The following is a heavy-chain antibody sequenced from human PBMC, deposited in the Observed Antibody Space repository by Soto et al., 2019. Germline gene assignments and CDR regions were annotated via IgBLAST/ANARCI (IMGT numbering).Heavy chain of an antibody. CDR3: ARGRSRIGSGSYYPL. J-gene: IGHJ4*02. CDR1: GGSFSGYY. D-gene: IGHD3-10*01. Sequence: SETLSLTCAVYGGSFSGYYWSWIRQPPGKGLEWIGEINHSGSTNYNPSLKSRVTISVDTSKNQFSLKLSSVTAADTAVYYCARGRSRIGSGSYYPLWGQGTLVTVS. V-gene: IGHV4-34*01. CDR2: INHSGST.